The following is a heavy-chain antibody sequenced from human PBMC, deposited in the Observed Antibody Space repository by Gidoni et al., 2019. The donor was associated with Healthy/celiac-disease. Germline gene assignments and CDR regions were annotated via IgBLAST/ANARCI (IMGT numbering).Heavy chain of an antibody. CDR2: IYYSGST. D-gene: IGHD2-15*01. Sequence: QLQLQESGPGLVTPSDTLSITCTVSGCSISRSSYYWGWIRQPPGKGLEWIGSIYYSGSTQYDPSLKSRVTISVDTAKNQCSLKLSSVTAADTAVYYCATISGWELLRVGYWGQGTLVTVSS. J-gene: IGHJ4*02. CDR1: GCSISRSSYY. V-gene: IGHV4-39*01. CDR3: ATISGWELLRVGY.